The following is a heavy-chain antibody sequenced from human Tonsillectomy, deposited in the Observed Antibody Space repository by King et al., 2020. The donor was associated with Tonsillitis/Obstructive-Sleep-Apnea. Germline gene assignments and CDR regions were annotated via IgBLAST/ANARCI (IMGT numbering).Heavy chain of an antibody. V-gene: IGHV3-7*03. CDR3: ASDRADYDFWSGYFFGGSDY. CDR1: GFTFSTYW. D-gene: IGHD3-3*01. J-gene: IGHJ4*02. Sequence: VQLVESGGGLVQPGGSLRLSCAASGFTFSTYWMSWVRQAPGKGLEWVANIQQDGSEKYYVDSLKGRFTISRDNAKNSLYLQMNSLRAEDTAVYYCASDRADYDFWSGYFFGGSDYWGQGTLVTVSS. CDR2: IQQDGSEK.